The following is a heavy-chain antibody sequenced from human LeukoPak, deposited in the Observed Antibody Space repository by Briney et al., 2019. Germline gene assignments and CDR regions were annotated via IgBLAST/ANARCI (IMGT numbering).Heavy chain of an antibody. Sequence: GRSLRLSCAPSGFTFSSYSMNWVRQAPGKGLEWVSSISSTSSYIYYADSVKGRFTISRDNAKNSLYLQMNSLRAEDTAVYYCARCPTLAAAAIDYWGQGTLVTVSS. CDR3: ARCPTLAAAAIDY. J-gene: IGHJ4*02. D-gene: IGHD6-13*01. CDR1: GFTFSSYS. V-gene: IGHV3-21*01. CDR2: ISSTSSYI.